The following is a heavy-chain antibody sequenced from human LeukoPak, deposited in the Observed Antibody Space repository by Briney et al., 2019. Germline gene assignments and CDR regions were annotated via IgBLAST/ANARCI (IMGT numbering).Heavy chain of an antibody. CDR3: AREREDCSGGSCYYKEDY. D-gene: IGHD2-15*01. J-gene: IGHJ4*02. V-gene: IGHV3-21*01. CDR1: GFTFSSYS. Sequence: GGSLRLSCAASGFTFSSYSMNWVRQAPGKGLEWASSISSSSSYIYYADSVKGRFTISRDNAKNSLYLQMNSLRAEDTAVYYCAREREDCSGGSCYYKEDYWGQGTLVTVSS. CDR2: ISSSSSYI.